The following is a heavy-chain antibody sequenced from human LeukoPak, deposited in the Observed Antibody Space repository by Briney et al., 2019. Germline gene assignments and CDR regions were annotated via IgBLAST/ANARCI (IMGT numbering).Heavy chain of an antibody. D-gene: IGHD3-10*01. CDR3: AKSANTWPYYFDY. J-gene: IGHJ4*02. V-gene: IGHV3-23*01. CDR2: ISGSGGST. CDR1: GFTFNNYA. Sequence: GPLRLSCVASGFTFNNYAMSWVRQAPGKGLEWVSGISGSGGSTYYADSVEGRFTISRDNSKNTLFLQMNSLRAEDTAVYYCAKSANTWPYYFDYWGQGTLVTVSS.